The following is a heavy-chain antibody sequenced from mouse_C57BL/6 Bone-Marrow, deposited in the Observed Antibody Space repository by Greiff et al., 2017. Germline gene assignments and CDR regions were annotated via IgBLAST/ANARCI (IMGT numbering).Heavy chain of an antibody. J-gene: IGHJ4*01. CDR2: IWGDGST. V-gene: IGHV2-3*01. D-gene: IGHD2-4*01. CDR3: AKQTEDRSMITTRNYAMDY. Sequence: VQLVESGPGLVAPSQSLSITCTVSGFSLTSYGVSWVRQPPGKGLEWLGVIWGDGSTNYHSALISRLGISKDNSKSQVFLKLNSLQTDDTATYYCAKQTEDRSMITTRNYAMDYWGQGTSVTVSS. CDR1: GFSLTSYG.